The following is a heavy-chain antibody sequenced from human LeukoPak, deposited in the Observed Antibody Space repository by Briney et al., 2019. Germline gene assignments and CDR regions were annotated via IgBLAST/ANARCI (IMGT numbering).Heavy chain of an antibody. D-gene: IGHD1-26*01. J-gene: IGHJ3*02. CDR2: INPSGGST. CDR3: ARGHSLDAYDI. V-gene: IGHV1-46*01. Sequence: ASVKVSCKASGYTFTSYYMHWVRQAPAQGLEWMGLINPSGGSTSYAQKFQGRPTMTRDTSTSTVYMELSSLRSEDTAVYYRARGHSLDAYDIWGQGTMVTVSS. CDR1: GYTFTSYY.